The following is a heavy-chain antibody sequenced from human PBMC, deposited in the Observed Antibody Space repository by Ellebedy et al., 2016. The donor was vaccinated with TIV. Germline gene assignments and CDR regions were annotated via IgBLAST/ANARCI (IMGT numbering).Heavy chain of an antibody. Sequence: PGGSLRLSCAASGFTVSNNYMSWFRQAPVQGLDWVSLISSGGNTHYADSVKGRFTISRDSSDNTVYLQMNSLRVEDTAVYYCATGYAQNGQWGQGTLVTVSS. CDR1: GFTVSNNY. V-gene: IGHV3-66*01. CDR2: ISSGGNT. D-gene: IGHD2-8*01. J-gene: IGHJ4*02. CDR3: ATGYAQNGQ.